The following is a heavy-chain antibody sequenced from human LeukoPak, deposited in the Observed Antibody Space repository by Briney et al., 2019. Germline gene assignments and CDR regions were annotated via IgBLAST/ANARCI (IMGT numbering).Heavy chain of an antibody. CDR3: ARDRGELDY. CDR2: INPNSGGT. J-gene: IGHJ4*02. Sequence: ASVKLSCKASGYTFTGYYMHWVRQAPGQRLEWRGWINPNSGGTNYAQKYQGSVTMTRDTSNSTAYMYLSRLRSDDTAVYYCARDRGELDYWGQGTLVTVSS. CDR1: GYTFTGYY. D-gene: IGHD1-1*01. V-gene: IGHV1-2*02.